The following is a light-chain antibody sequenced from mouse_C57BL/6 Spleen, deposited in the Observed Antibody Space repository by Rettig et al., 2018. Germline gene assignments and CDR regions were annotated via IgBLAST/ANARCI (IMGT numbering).Light chain of an antibody. Sequence: QIVLTQSPALMSASPGEKVTMTCSASSSVSYMYWYQQKPRSSPKPWIYLTSNLASGVPARFSGSGSGASYSLTISSMEAEDAATYYCQQWSSNPYTFG. V-gene: IGKV4-68*01. J-gene: IGKJ2*01. CDR2: LTS. CDR1: SSVSY. CDR3: QQWSSNPYT.